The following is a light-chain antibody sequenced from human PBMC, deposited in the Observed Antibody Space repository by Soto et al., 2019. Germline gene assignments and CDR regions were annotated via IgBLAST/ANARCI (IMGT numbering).Light chain of an antibody. V-gene: IGKV3-20*01. Sequence: EIVLTQSPGTLSLSPGERATLSCRASQSVSSSYLAWYQQKPGQAPRLLIYGASSRATGIPDRFSGSGSGTACTLTICRREPEDLAVYYCQQYGSSPDTFGQGTKLEIK. J-gene: IGKJ2*01. CDR3: QQYGSSPDT. CDR2: GAS. CDR1: QSVSSSY.